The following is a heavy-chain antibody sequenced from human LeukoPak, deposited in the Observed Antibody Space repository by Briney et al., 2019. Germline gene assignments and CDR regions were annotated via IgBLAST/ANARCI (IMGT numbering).Heavy chain of an antibody. J-gene: IGHJ4*02. CDR2: IKGKTDSGTT. CDR3: TASVSHYRGAFDY. D-gene: IGHD1-26*01. Sequence: TPGGSLRLSCAAPGFTLSNAWMNWVRQAPGKGLEWVGRIKGKTDSGTTDYAAPVNGRLSISGDDSKNTLYLQMNSLETEDSAVYYCTASVSHYRGAFDYWGQGTLVTVSS. CDR1: GFTLSNAW. V-gene: IGHV3-15*01.